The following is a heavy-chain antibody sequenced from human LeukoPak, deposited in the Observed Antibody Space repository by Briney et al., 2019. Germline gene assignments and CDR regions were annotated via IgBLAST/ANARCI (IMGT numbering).Heavy chain of an antibody. V-gene: IGHV1-8*01. CDR1: GYTFTTFD. J-gene: IGHJ5*02. CDR2: VNPNSGNT. Sequence: ASVRVSRKASGYTFTTFDINWVRQAPGQGLEWMGWVNPNSGNTRYAQQFRGKVTMTRDTSISTAYLELNSLKSEDTAVYYCARSLSYYDGIGFVEWFDPWGQGTLVTVSS. CDR3: ARSLSYYDGIGFVEWFDP. D-gene: IGHD3-22*01.